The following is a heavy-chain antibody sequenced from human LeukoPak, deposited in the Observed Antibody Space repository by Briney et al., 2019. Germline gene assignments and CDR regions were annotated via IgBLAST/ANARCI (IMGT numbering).Heavy chain of an antibody. D-gene: IGHD5-12*01. Sequence: GGSLRPSCAASGFTSSSYAISWVRQAPRQGREGVLAISGTGCSTYYADSLKGRFTISRDNSTNTLSLQMNSLRAEDTAVYYCAKSPGPPSGYVDWGQGTLVTVSS. CDR2: ISGTGCST. CDR1: GFTSSSYA. CDR3: AKSPGPPSGYVD. J-gene: IGHJ4*02. V-gene: IGHV3-23*01.